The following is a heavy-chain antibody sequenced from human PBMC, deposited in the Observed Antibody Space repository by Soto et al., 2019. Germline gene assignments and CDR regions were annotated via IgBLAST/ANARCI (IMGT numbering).Heavy chain of an antibody. CDR3: ARGSSSSGWYFWFDP. CDR2: IYYSGST. V-gene: IGHV4-59*12. J-gene: IGHJ5*02. D-gene: IGHD6-19*01. CDR1: GGSISSYY. Sequence: SETLSLTCTVSGGSISSYYWSWIRQPPGKGLEWIGYIYYSGSTNYNPSLKSRVTISVDTSKNQFSLKLSSVTAADTAVFYCARGSSSSGWYFWFDPWGQGTLVTVSS.